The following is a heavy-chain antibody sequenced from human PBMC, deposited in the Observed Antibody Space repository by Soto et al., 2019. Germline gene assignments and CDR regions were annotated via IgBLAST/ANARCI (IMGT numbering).Heavy chain of an antibody. V-gene: IGHV6-1*01. Sequence: SQTLSLTCAISGDSVSSSSVTWNWIRQSPSRGLEWLGRTYYRSKWYNDYAESVKSRITINPDTSKNTLFLEMNTVGSEDAAVYYCARDRDSSGYYLDFWGQGSLVTVSS. CDR3: ARDRDSSGYYLDF. D-gene: IGHD3-22*01. CDR1: GDSVSSSSVT. J-gene: IGHJ4*02. CDR2: TYYRSKWYN.